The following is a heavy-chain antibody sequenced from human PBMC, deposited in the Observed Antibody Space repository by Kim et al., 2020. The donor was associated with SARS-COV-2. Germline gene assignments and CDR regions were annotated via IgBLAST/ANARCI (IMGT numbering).Heavy chain of an antibody. CDR3: ARDVYAFDI. Sequence: GSSTTAADAVKARLTISRDNSKNTLYLQMNRLRAEDTAVYYCARDVYAFDIWGQGTMVTVSS. D-gene: IGHD2-8*01. CDR2: GSST. V-gene: IGHV3-66*01. J-gene: IGHJ3*02.